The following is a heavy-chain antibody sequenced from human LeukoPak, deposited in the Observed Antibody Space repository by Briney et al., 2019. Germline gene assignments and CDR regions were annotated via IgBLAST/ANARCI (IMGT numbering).Heavy chain of an antibody. J-gene: IGHJ3*02. CDR3: ARVSLRRDAFDI. Sequence: PSETLSLTCTVSGGSISSYYWSWIRQPPGKGLEWIGYIYYSGSTNYNPSLKSRVTISVDTSKNQFSLKLSSVTAADTAVYYCARVSLRRDAFDIWGQGTMVTVSS. D-gene: IGHD3-3*02. V-gene: IGHV4-59*01. CDR1: GGSISSYY. CDR2: IYYSGST.